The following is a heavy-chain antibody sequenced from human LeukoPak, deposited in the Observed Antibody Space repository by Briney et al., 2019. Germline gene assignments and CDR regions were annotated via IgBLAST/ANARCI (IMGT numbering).Heavy chain of an antibody. Sequence: GGSLRLSCAASGFTFDDYAMHWVRQAPGKGLEWVSGISWNSGSIGYADSVKGRFTISRDNAKNSLYLQMNSLRAEDTAVYYCARDFYYGSGSYSYMDVWGKGTTVTVSS. J-gene: IGHJ6*03. V-gene: IGHV3-9*01. D-gene: IGHD3-10*01. CDR2: ISWNSGSI. CDR3: ARDFYYGSGSYSYMDV. CDR1: GFTFDDYA.